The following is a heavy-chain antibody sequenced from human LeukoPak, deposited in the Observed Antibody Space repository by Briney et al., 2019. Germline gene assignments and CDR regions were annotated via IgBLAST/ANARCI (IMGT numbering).Heavy chain of an antibody. V-gene: IGHV3-7*01. CDR1: GFTFSTYW. CDR3: ARDSAGNDY. D-gene: IGHD6-13*01. Sequence: TGGSLRLSCAASGFTFSTYWMSWVRQAPGKGLEWVANIKQDGSEKYYVDSVKGRFTISRDNAKNSLYLQMNSQRAEDTAMYYCARDSAGNDYWGQGTLVTVSS. CDR2: IKQDGSEK. J-gene: IGHJ4*02.